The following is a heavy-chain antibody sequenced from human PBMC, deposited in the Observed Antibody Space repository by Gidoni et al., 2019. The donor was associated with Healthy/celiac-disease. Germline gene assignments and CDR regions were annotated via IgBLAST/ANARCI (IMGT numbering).Heavy chain of an antibody. J-gene: IGHJ4*02. D-gene: IGHD6-13*01. CDR2: MNPNSGNT. Sequence: QVPLVQSGAEVTKPAASVQVSCTASGYTFTSYDINWVRQATGQGLEWMGWMNPNSGNTGYAQKFQGRVTMTRNTSISTAYMELSSLRSEDTAVYYCARVRLRSSWYADYWGQGTLVTVSS. V-gene: IGHV1-8*01. CDR3: ARVRLRSSWYADY. CDR1: GYTFTSYD.